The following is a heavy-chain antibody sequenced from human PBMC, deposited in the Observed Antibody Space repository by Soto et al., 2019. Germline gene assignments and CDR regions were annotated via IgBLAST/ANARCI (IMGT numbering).Heavy chain of an antibody. CDR2: ISYDGSNK. CDR1: GFTFSSYG. V-gene: IGHV3-30*18. Sequence: GGSLRLSCAASGFTFSSYGMHWVRQAPGKGLEWVAVISYDGSNKYYADSVKGRFTISRDNSKNTLYLQMNSLRAEDTAVYYCAKAVVPAAMLNYYYYMDVWGKGTTVTVSS. D-gene: IGHD2-2*01. CDR3: AKAVVPAAMLNYYYYMDV. J-gene: IGHJ6*03.